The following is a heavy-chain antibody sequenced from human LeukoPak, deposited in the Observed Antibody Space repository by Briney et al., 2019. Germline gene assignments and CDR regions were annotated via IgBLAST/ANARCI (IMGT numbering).Heavy chain of an antibody. CDR2: ISYDGSNK. CDR1: GFTFSSHV. V-gene: IGHV3-30*03. Sequence: PGGSLRLSCTASGFTFSSHVMSWVRQAPGKGLEWVAVISYDGSNKYYADSVKGRFTISRDNSKNTLYLQMNSLRAEDTAVYYCASDGYGDYGWGQGTLVTVSS. CDR3: ASDGYGDYG. J-gene: IGHJ4*02. D-gene: IGHD4-17*01.